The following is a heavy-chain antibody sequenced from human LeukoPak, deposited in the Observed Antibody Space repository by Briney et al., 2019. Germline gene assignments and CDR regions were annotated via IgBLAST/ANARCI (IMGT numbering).Heavy chain of an antibody. CDR1: GVTFYDYA. V-gene: IGHV3-43*02. D-gene: IGHD4-17*01. Sequence: GGSLRLSCAASGVTFYDYAMHCVRQAPGKGLEWVSLMSGYGVSTYYADSVKGRFTISRDNSKNSLYLQMNSLRTEDTALYYCAKDRPDYEYGDYASGYWGQGTLVTASS. CDR2: MSGYGVST. J-gene: IGHJ4*02. CDR3: AKDRPDYEYGDYASGY.